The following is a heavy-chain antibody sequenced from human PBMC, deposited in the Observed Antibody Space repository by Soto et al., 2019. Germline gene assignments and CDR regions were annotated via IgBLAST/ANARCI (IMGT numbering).Heavy chain of an antibody. CDR2: IYYSGST. CDR3: ARGAAVAARPYYYYYGMDV. Sequence: TSETLSLTCTVSGGSVSSGSYYWSWIRQPPGKGLEWIGYIYYSGSTNYNPSLKSRVTISVDTSKNQFPLKLSSVTAADTAVYYCARGAAVAARPYYYYYGMDVWGQGTTVTVSS. V-gene: IGHV4-61*01. CDR1: GGSVSSGSYY. J-gene: IGHJ6*02. D-gene: IGHD6-6*01.